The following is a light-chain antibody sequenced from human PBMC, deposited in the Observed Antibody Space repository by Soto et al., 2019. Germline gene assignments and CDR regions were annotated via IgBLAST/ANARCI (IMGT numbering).Light chain of an antibody. CDR2: AAS. Sequence: DMQMTPSPSSVSASVGDVVSIXXQSRQDVKNYLNWYQQKPGKAPKLXXYAASSLQSGVPSRFSGSGSGTDFTLTISSLQPEDFATYYCQHADSFPLITFGQGTRLEIK. V-gene: IGKV1-12*01. J-gene: IGKJ5*01. CDR3: QHADSFPLIT. CDR1: QDVKNY.